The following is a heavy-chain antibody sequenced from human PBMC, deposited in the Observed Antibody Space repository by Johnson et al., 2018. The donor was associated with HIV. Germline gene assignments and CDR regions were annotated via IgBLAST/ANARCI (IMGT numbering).Heavy chain of an antibody. V-gene: IGHV3-13*01. Sequence: VQLVESGGGVVQPGGSLRLSCAASGFTFSSYDMHWVRQATGKGLEWVSAIGTAGDTYYADSVKGRFTISRDNSKNTLYLQMNSLRAEDTAVYYCASRTGWDAFDIWGQGTMVTVSS. J-gene: IGHJ3*02. D-gene: IGHD7-27*01. CDR1: GFTFSSYD. CDR3: ASRTGWDAFDI. CDR2: IGTAGDT.